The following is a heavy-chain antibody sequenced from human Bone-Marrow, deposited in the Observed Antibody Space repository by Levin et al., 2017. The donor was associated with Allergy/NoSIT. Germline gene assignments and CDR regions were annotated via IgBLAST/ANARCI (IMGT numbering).Heavy chain of an antibody. CDR3: AREWSAFDM. CDR1: GGSNRRYK. CDR2: IYYSGTT. V-gene: IGHV4-59*01. Sequence: SQTLSLPCTGSGGSNRRYKWNWLRQPPGKGLEWIGYIYYSGTTNYNPSLKSRVTISVDTSKNQFSLKLSSVTAADTAVYYCAREWSAFDMWGQGTMVTVSS. J-gene: IGHJ3*02. D-gene: IGHD2-8*01.